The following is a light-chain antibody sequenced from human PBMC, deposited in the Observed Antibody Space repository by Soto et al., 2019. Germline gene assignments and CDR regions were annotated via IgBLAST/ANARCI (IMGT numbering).Light chain of an antibody. J-gene: IGKJ4*01. CDR3: QQYNFWPPLT. CDR2: GAS. V-gene: IGKV3D-15*01. Sequence: EIVLTQSPGTLSLFPGERATLSCRASQSLTTRYLAWYQQKPGQAPRLLIYGASSRATGIPARFSGSGSGTEFTLTISSLQSEDSGIYYCQQYNFWPPLTFGGGTKVEIK. CDR1: QSLTTRY.